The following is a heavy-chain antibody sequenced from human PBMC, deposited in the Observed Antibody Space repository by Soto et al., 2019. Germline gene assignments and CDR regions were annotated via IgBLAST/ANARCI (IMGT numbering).Heavy chain of an antibody. CDR2: IYSGGYT. V-gene: IGHV3-53*01. CDR1: GFTVSNNY. Sequence: EVQLVESGGGLIQPGGSLRLSCAVSGFTVSNNYMSWVRQAPGKGLEGVSVIYSGGYTAYGDSVKGRFTISRDNSKNKLYPKKKTLGPSHTAVYLCATQPGGGGYWGQGTLVTVSS. CDR3: ATQPGGGGY. J-gene: IGHJ4*02. D-gene: IGHD3-10*01.